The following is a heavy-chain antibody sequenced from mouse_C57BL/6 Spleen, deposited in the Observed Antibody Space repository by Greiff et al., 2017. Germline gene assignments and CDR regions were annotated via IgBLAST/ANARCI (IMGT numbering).Heavy chain of an antibody. J-gene: IGHJ4*01. CDR2: IDPETGGT. Sequence: VQLQQSGAELVRPGASVTLSCKASGYTFTDYEMHWVKQTPVHGLEWIGAIDPETGGTAYNQKFKGKAILTADKSSSTAYMELRSLTSEDSAVYYCTRLTTNYAMDYWGQGTSVTGSS. CDR3: TRLTTNYAMDY. V-gene: IGHV1-15*01. D-gene: IGHD2-13*01. CDR1: GYTFTDYE.